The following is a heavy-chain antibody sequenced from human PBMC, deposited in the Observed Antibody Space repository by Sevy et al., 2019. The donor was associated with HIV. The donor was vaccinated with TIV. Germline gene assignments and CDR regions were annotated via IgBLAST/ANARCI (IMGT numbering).Heavy chain of an antibody. CDR1: GFTFSSYG. D-gene: IGHD6-6*01. Sequence: GGSLRLSCSAFGFTFSSYGMHWVRQAPGKGLEWVAVIWYDGSNKDYVESVKGRFTISRDNSKNTLYLQMNNLRAEDTAVYYCARGLAALPGYYYGIDVWGQGTTVTVSS. V-gene: IGHV3-33*01. CDR3: ARGLAALPGYYYGIDV. J-gene: IGHJ6*02. CDR2: IWYDGSNK.